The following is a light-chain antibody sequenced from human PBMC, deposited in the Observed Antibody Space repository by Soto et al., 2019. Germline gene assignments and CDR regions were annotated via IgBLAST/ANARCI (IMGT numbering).Light chain of an antibody. J-gene: IGKJ1*01. CDR1: QGISSY. CDR2: AAS. CDR3: QQSNSYPWT. Sequence: IHLTQSPSSLSASVGDRVTITCRASQGISSYLAWYQQIPGKAPKLLIYAASTLQSGVPSRFSGSGSGTDFTLTIRSLQPEDFATYYCQQSNSYPWTFGQGTKVEIK. V-gene: IGKV1-9*01.